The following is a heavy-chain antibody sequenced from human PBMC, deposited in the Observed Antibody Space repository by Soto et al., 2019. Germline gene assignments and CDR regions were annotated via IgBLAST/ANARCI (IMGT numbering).Heavy chain of an antibody. CDR3: TRANWYSEY. V-gene: IGHV4-59*11. CDR1: GGSISNHY. D-gene: IGHD7-27*01. CDR2: IYYNGNT. Sequence: QVQLQESGPGLVKPSETLSLTCTVSGGSISNHYWSWIRQPPGKGLEWIGYIYYNGNTNYNPSLQSRVNMSLDTSKHQISLQLSSVTAADTAVYYFTRANWYSEYWGQGTLVTVSS. J-gene: IGHJ4*02.